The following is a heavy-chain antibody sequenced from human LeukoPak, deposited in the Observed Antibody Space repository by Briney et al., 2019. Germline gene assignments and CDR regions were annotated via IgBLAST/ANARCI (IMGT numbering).Heavy chain of an antibody. CDR3: ARDGSYGSGTYFGFDT. D-gene: IGHD3-10*01. J-gene: IGHJ3*02. CDR2: ISTSGSP. Sequence: SETLSLTCTVSGTSISTYYWSWIRQPAGKGLEWIGRISTSGSPNYNPSLKSRVTMSVDTSKNQFSLKLTSVTAADTAVYFCARDGSYGSGTYFGFDTWGHTIMVTVSS. CDR1: GTSISTYY. V-gene: IGHV4-4*07.